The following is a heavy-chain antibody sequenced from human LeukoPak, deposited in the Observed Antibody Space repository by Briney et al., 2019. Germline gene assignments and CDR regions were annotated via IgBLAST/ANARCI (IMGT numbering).Heavy chain of an antibody. J-gene: IGHJ5*02. D-gene: IGHD3-22*01. CDR1: GGSISSSSYY. V-gene: IGHV4-39*01. CDR2: FYYSGST. CDR3: ARHAGAYYYDSSGLFGFDP. Sequence: SETLSLTCTVSGGSISSSSYYWGWIRQPPGKGLEWIGSFYYSGSTYHNPSHKSRVTMSVDTSKNQFSLKLSSVTAADTAVYYCARHAGAYYYDSSGLFGFDPWGQGTLVTVSS.